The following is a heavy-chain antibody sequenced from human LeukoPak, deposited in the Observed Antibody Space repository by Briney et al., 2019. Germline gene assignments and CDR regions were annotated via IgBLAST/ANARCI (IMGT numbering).Heavy chain of an antibody. D-gene: IGHD2-2*01. CDR3: ARDIVVVPAAQIYFWSGYTYYYYMDV. CDR1: AAIFSSNA. CDR2: IKQDGSEK. Sequence: GGSLRLSCTASAAIFSSNAMHWVRQAPGKGLEWVANIKQDGSEKYYVDSVKGRFTISRDNAKNSLYLQMNSLRAEDTAVYYCARDIVVVPAAQIYFWSGYTYYYYMDVWGKGTTVTVSS. J-gene: IGHJ6*03. V-gene: IGHV3-7*01.